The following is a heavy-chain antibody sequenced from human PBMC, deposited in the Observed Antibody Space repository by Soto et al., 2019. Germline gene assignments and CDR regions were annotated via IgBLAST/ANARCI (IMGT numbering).Heavy chain of an antibody. CDR3: AHRHASSWYYYDSSGYYTWFDP. V-gene: IGHV2-5*01. D-gene: IGHD3-22*01. Sequence: RATLVYHKQTLALTCTFCGFSHRTSEEGVGWIRQPPGKALEWLALIYWNDDKRYSPSLKSRLTITKDTSKNQVVLTMTNMDPVDTATYYCAHRHASSWYYYDSSGYYTWFDPWGQGTLVIVSS. CDR1: GFSHRTSEEG. J-gene: IGHJ5*02. CDR2: IYWNDDK.